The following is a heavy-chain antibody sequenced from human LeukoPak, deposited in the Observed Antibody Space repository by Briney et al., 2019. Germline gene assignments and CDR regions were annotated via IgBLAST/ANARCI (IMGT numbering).Heavy chain of an antibody. CDR2: INHSGST. CDR1: GGSFSGYY. J-gene: IGHJ4*02. V-gene: IGHV4-34*01. Sequence: SETLSLTCAVYGGSFSGYYWSWIRQPPGKGLEWIGEINHSGSTNYNPSLKSRVTISVDTSKNQFSLKLSSVTAADTAVYYCAREYSSSSGRVFDCWGQGTLVTVPS. CDR3: AREYSSSSGRVFDC. D-gene: IGHD6-6*01.